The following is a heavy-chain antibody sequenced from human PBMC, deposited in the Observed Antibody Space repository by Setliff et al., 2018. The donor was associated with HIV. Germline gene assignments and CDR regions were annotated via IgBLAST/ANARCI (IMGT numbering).Heavy chain of an antibody. J-gene: IGHJ6*03. V-gene: IGHV4-31*03. Sequence: SETLSLTCSVSGGSIVIGGFYYSWIRHRPGKGLEWIGTVYYTGKTYYNPSLQSRLTMSADTSKNQFSLKMRSVTAADTAVYYCARGGENMKNYYYYYMDVWGKGTTVTVSS. D-gene: IGHD3-16*01. CDR2: VYYTGKT. CDR1: GGSIVIGGFY. CDR3: ARGGENMKNYYYYYMDV.